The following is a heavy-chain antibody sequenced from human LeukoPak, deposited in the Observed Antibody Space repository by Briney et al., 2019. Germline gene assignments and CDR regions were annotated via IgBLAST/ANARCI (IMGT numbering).Heavy chain of an antibody. CDR1: GFTFSSYW. Sequence: GGSLRLSCAASGFTFSSYWMNWVRQAPGKGLEWVSNISQDGSEKDYVDSVKGRFTISRDNAKKSLYLQMNSLRAEDTAVYYCARDYGGPSYYYYMDVWGKGTTVTVSS. V-gene: IGHV3-7*01. CDR3: ARDYGGPSYYYYMDV. CDR2: ISQDGSEK. J-gene: IGHJ6*03. D-gene: IGHD4-23*01.